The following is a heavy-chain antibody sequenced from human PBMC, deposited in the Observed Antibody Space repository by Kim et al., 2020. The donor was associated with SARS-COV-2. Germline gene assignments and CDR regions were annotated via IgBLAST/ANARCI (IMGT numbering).Heavy chain of an antibody. CDR2: INTNTGNP. Sequence: ASVKVSCKASGYTFTSYAMNWVRQAPGQRLEWMGWINTNTGNPTYAQGFTGRFVFSLDTSVSTAYLQISSLKAEDTAVYYCARDPSVTTIFGVVTSTRNWFDPWGQGTLVTVSS. V-gene: IGHV7-4-1*02. CDR1: GYTFTSYA. CDR3: ARDPSVTTIFGVVTSTRNWFDP. J-gene: IGHJ5*02. D-gene: IGHD3-3*01.